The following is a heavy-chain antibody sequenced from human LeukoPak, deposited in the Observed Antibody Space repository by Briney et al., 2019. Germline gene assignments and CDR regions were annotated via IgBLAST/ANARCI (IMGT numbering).Heavy chain of an antibody. CDR1: GYTLTELS. CDR3: ARDIAAAGTWGGGDY. J-gene: IGHJ4*02. D-gene: IGHD6-13*01. V-gene: IGHV1-2*06. Sequence: ASVKVSCKVSGYTLTELSMHWVRQAPGQGLEWMGRINPNSGGTNYAQKFQGRVTMTRDTSISTAYMELSRLRSDDTAVYYCARDIAAAGTWGGGDYWGQGTLVTVSS. CDR2: INPNSGGT.